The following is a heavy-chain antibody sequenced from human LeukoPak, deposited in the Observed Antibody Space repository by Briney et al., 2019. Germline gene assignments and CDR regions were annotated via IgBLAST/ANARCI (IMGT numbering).Heavy chain of an antibody. V-gene: IGHV7-4-1*02. CDR1: GYTFTSYA. CDR2: INTNTGNP. D-gene: IGHD3-10*01. Sequence: ASVKVSCKASGYTFTSYAMNWVRQAPGQGLEWMGWINTNTGNPTYAQGFTGRFVFSLDTSVSTAYLQISSLKAEDTAVYYCATSSESSMVRGVIINYWGQGTLVTVSS. CDR3: ATSSESSMVRGVIINY. J-gene: IGHJ4*02.